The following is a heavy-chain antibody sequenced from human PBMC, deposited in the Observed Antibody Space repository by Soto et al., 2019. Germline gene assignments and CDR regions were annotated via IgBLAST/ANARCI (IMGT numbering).Heavy chain of an antibody. CDR1: GYTFTGYY. V-gene: IGHV1-18*04. Sequence: ASVKVSCKASGYTFTGYYMHWVRQAPGQGLEWMGWISAYNGNTNYAQKLQGRVTMTTDTSTSTAYMELRSLRSDDTAVYYCARSYYYDSSGFPRFDLWGQGTLVTVSS. CDR2: ISAYNGNT. D-gene: IGHD3-22*01. J-gene: IGHJ5*02. CDR3: ARSYYYDSSGFPRFDL.